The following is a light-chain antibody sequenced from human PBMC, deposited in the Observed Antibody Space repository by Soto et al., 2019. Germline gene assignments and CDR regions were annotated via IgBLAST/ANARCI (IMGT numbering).Light chain of an antibody. V-gene: IGLV2-14*01. CDR1: TSDVGRYNY. CDR3: NSYTTGTTWV. J-gene: IGLJ3*02. CDR2: DVS. Sequence: QSALTQHACVSGSPGQSFTISCTGTTSDVGRYNYVSWHQQHPGKAPKLLIFDVSNRPSGVSDRFSGSKSGNTASLTISGLQAEDEADYYCNSYTTGTTWVFGGGTKLTVL.